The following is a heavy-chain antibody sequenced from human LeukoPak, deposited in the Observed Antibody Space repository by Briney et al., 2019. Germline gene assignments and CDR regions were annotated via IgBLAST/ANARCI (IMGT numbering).Heavy chain of an antibody. J-gene: IGHJ4*02. Sequence: GSLRLSCAASGFTFGTYVMSWVRQPPGKGLEWIGEVYHSGSTNYNSFLKSRVTISVDKSKNQFSLKLTSATAADTAVYYCARDLGSSWFEPLDYWGQGILVIVSS. D-gene: IGHD6-13*01. CDR1: GFTFGTYVM. CDR2: VYHSGST. V-gene: IGHV4-4*02. CDR3: ARDLGSSWFEPLDY.